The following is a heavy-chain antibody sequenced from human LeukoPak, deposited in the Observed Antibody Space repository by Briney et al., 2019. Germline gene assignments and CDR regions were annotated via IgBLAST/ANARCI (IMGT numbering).Heavy chain of an antibody. D-gene: IGHD3-22*01. Sequence: GASVKVSCKASGYTFTSYYMHWVRQAPGQGLEWMGRINPNSGGTNYAQKFQGRVTMTRDTSISTAYMELSRLRSDDTAVYYCARGYYYDSSGYYPDFDYWGQGTLVTVSS. CDR2: INPNSGGT. J-gene: IGHJ4*02. CDR3: ARGYYYDSSGYYPDFDY. CDR1: GYTFTSYY. V-gene: IGHV1-2*06.